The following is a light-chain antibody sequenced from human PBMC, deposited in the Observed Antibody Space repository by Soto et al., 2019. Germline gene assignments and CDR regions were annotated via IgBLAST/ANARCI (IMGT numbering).Light chain of an antibody. CDR1: SSDVGGYNY. CDR3: SSYAGSNNFVI. CDR2: EVT. Sequence: QSALTQPPSASGSPGQPVTISCTGTSSDVGGYNYVSWYQQHPGKGPKLMISEVTKRPSGVPDRFSGSKSGNTASLTVSGLQADDEADYYCSSYAGSNNFVIFGGGTKLTVL. J-gene: IGLJ2*01. V-gene: IGLV2-8*01.